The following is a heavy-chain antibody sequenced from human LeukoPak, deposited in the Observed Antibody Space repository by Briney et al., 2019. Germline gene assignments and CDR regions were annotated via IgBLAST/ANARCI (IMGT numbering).Heavy chain of an antibody. V-gene: IGHV1-8*01. CDR2: INPNSGNT. CDR3: ATLSYITGTTFRVNWFDP. CDR1: EYTFTNYD. J-gene: IGHJ5*02. Sequence: ASVKVSCKASEYTFTNYDINWVRQATGQGLEWMGWINPNSGNTGYTQKFQGRVTMTEDTSTDTAYMELSSLRSEDTAVYYCATLSYITGTTFRVNWFDPWGQGTLVTVSS. D-gene: IGHD1-20*01.